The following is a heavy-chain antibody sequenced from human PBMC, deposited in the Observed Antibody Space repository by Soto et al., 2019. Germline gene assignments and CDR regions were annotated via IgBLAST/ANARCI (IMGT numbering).Heavy chain of an antibody. V-gene: IGHV4-39*01. CDR2: IYYSGST. CDR3: ARHNNYYYYMDV. CDR1: GGSISSSSYY. J-gene: IGHJ6*03. Sequence: SETLSLTCTVSGGSISSSSYYWGWIRQPPGKGLEWIGSIYYSGSTYYNPSLKSRVTISVDTSKNQFSLKLSSVTAADTAVYYCARHNNYYYYMDVWGKGTTVTVSS.